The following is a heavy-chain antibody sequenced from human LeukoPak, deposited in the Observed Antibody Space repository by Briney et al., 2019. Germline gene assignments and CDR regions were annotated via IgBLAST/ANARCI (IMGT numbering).Heavy chain of an antibody. V-gene: IGHV1-69*05. D-gene: IGHD6-19*01. J-gene: IGHJ6*03. CDR1: GGTFSNYA. CDR3: TTDPRITVAGTGYYYYYMDV. CDR2: IIPIVETA. Sequence: SVKVSCEASGGTFSNYALNWVRQAPGQGLEWMGGIIPIVETANYAQKFQGRVTISTDESTSTVFMELHSLRSEDTAVYYCTTDPRITVAGTGYYYYYMDVWGKGTTVTVSS.